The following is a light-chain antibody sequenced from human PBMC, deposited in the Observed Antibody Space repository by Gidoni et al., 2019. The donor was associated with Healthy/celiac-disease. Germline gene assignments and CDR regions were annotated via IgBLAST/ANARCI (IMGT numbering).Light chain of an antibody. CDR2: DAS. V-gene: IGKV1-33*01. Sequence: DIQMTQSPSSLSASVGDRVTITCQASQDTSNYLNWYQQKPGKAPKLLIYDASNLETGVPSRFSGSGSGTDFTFTISSLQPEDIATYYCQQYDNLLPMYTFXQXTKLEI. CDR3: QQYDNLLPMYT. J-gene: IGKJ2*01. CDR1: QDTSNY.